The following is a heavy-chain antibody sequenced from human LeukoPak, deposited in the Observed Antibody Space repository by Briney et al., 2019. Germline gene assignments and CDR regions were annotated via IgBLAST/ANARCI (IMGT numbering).Heavy chain of an antibody. CDR2: INGDGTTS. CDR1: GFSFSSHW. V-gene: IGHV3-74*01. Sequence: GSLRLSCAASGFSFSSHWMHWVRQTPGKGLVWVARINGDGTTSSHADSVKGRFTLSRDNAKNTLYLQMNSLRAEDTALYYCARTIAVNGGDFDYWGQGTLVTVSS. CDR3: ARTIAVNGGDFDY. D-gene: IGHD6-19*01. J-gene: IGHJ4*02.